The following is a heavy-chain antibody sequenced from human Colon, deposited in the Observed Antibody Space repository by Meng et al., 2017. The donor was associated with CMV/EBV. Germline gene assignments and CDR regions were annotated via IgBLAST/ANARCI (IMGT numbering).Heavy chain of an antibody. D-gene: IGHD2-2*01. Sequence: YGISWVRQAPGQGLEWVGWISASNGNTNHAQKVRRRATMTTDASTSTVYMELRRLKPDDTAVYYCVRDRSGDIVVNPAARDAFDIWGQGTMVTVSS. V-gene: IGHV1-18*01. CDR3: VRDRSGDIVVNPAARDAFDI. J-gene: IGHJ3*02. CDR2: ISASNGNT. CDR1: YG.